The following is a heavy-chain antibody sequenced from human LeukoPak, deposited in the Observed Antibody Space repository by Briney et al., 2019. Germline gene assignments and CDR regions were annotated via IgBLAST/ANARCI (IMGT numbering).Heavy chain of an antibody. CDR2: ISYDGSNK. D-gene: IGHD2-15*01. V-gene: IGHV3-30-3*01. CDR1: GFTFSSYA. J-gene: IGHJ4*02. Sequence: PGGSLRLSCAASGFTFSSYAMHWVRQAPGKGLEWVAVISYDGSNKYYADSVKGRFTISRDNSKNTLYLQMNSLRAEDTAVYYCARDWGGSCGYWGQGTLVTVSS. CDR3: ARDWGGSCGY.